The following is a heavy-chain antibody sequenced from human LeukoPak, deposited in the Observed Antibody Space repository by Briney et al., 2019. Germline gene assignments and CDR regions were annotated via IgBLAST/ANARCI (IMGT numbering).Heavy chain of an antibody. CDR2: ISAYNGNT. V-gene: IGHV1-18*01. CDR1: GYTFTSYG. CDR3: ARDDCTNGVCYTSLDY. J-gene: IGHJ4*02. D-gene: IGHD2-8*01. Sequence: GASVKVSCKASGYTFTSYGISWVRQAPGQGLEWMGWISAYNGNTNYAQKLQGRVTMTTDTSTSTAYMELRSLRSDDTAVYYCARDDCTNGVCYTSLDYWGQGTLVTVSP.